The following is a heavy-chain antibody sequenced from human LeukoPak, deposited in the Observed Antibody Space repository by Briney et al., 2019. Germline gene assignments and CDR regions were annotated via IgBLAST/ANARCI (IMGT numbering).Heavy chain of an antibody. D-gene: IGHD1-14*01. CDR3: ARDSNRDAFDI. V-gene: IGHV4-59*01. CDR2: IYYSGST. CDR1: GGSISSYY. J-gene: IGHJ3*02. Sequence: PSETLSLTCTVSGGSISSYYWSWIRQPPGKGLEWIGYIYYSGSTNYNPSLKSRFTISVDTSKNQFSLKLSSVTAADTAVYYCARDSNRDAFDIWGQGTMVTVSS.